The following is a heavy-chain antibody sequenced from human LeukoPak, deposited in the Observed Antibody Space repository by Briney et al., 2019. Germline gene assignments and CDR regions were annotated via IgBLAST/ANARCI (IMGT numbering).Heavy chain of an antibody. J-gene: IGHJ4*02. CDR2: INHSGST. CDR3: ARGDIAVVVAAPHFDY. Sequence: PSETLSLTCAVYGGSFSGYYWSWIRQPPGKGLEWIGEINHSGSTNYNPSLKSRVTISVDTSKNQFSLKLSSVTAADTAVYYCARGDIAVVVAAPHFDYWGQGTLVTVSS. D-gene: IGHD2-15*01. V-gene: IGHV4-34*01. CDR1: GGSFSGYY.